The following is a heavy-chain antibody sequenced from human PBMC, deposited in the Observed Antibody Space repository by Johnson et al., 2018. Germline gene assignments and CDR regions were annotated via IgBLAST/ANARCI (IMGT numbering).Heavy chain of an antibody. CDR2: IKTGGST. D-gene: IGHD2-21*02. V-gene: IGHV3-23*04. Sequence: VQLVESGGGLVQPGGSLRLSCAASGFTFSSYAMTWVRQAPGKGLEWVSGIKTGGSTYYGDSVKCRFTISSDKSKNTRYMQMNSPRTDDSAVDFWAKATAIGGGEIGYLDYWAQVTLVIVSS. CDR1: GFTFSSYA. J-gene: IGHJ4*02. CDR3: AKATAIGGGEIGYLDY.